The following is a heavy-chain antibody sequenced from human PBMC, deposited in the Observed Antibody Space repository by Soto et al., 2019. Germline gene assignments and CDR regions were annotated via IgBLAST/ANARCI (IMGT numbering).Heavy chain of an antibody. CDR1: GYTFTTYD. J-gene: IGHJ6*02. V-gene: IGHV1-18*01. D-gene: IGHD2-8*01. CDR3: ARDPYPVLMVNAPNLYGMDV. Sequence: QVQLVQSGAEVKKPGASVKVSCKASGYTFTTYDISWVRQAPGQGLEWMGRISTYNGNTNYPQRLQGRLTMTTNTSPTTAYMELRSLRSEDTAVYYCARDPYPVLMVNAPNLYGMDVWGQGTTVTVSS. CDR2: ISTYNGNT.